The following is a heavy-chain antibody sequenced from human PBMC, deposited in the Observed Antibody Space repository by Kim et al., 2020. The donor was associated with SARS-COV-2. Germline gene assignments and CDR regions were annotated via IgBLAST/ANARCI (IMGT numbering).Heavy chain of an antibody. V-gene: IGHV4-38-2*02. CDR2: VYHSGST. D-gene: IGHD3-22*01. Sequence: SETLSLTCTVSGYSITTGYYWGWIRQPPGKGLEWIGGVYHSGSTYYNPSLKSRVTISADTSKNQFSLKLSSVTAADTAVYYCASLSMIIGYFHHWGQGTL. J-gene: IGHJ1*01. CDR1: GYSITTGYY. CDR3: ASLSMIIGYFHH.